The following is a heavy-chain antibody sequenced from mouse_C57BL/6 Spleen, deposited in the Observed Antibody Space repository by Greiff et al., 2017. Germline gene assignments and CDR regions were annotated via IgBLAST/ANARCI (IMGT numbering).Heavy chain of an antibody. Sequence: QVQLQQSGPELVKPGASVKISCKASGYAFSSSWMNWVKQRPGKGLEWIGRIYPGDGDTNYNGKFKGKATLTADKSSSTAYMQLSSLTSEDSAVYFCANNYGSVPGLEDFDYWGQGTTLTVSS. CDR1: GYAFSSSW. D-gene: IGHD1-1*01. CDR2: IYPGDGDT. V-gene: IGHV1-82*01. CDR3: ANNYGSVPGLEDFDY. J-gene: IGHJ2*01.